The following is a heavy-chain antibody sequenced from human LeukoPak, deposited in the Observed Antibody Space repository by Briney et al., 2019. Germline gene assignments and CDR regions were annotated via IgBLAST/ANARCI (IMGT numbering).Heavy chain of an antibody. V-gene: IGHV4-59*01. D-gene: IGHD5-18*01. CDR3: AASLDTAMDY. Sequence: KPSETLSLTCTVSGGSISSYYWSWIRQPPGKGLEWIGYIYYSGSTNYNPSLKGRVTISVDTSKNQFSLKLSSVTAADTAVYYCAASLDTAMDYWGQGTLVTVSS. J-gene: IGHJ4*02. CDR2: IYYSGST. CDR1: GGSISSYY.